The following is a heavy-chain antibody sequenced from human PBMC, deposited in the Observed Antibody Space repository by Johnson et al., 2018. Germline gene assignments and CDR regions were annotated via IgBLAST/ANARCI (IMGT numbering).Heavy chain of an antibody. CDR1: GFTFSSYS. CDR3: ARGGPYGAPGFYMDV. V-gene: IGHV3-48*01. Sequence: EVQLLESGGGLVQPGGSLRLSCVASGFTFSSYSLNWVRQAPGKGLEWTSYISSGSSARYNVDSVKGRFTISRDNAKNSLYLQMNSLRVDDTAVYYCARGGPYGAPGFYMDVWGQGTTVTVSS. J-gene: IGHJ6*03. D-gene: IGHD3-10*01. CDR2: ISSGSSAR.